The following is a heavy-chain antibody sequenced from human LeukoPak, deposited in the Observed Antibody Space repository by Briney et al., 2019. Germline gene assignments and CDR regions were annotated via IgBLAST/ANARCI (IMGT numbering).Heavy chain of an antibody. CDR3: AKVSMLEPTVTTGTRRPYYYYYGMDV. CDR1: GYTFTSYY. Sequence: ASVKVSCKASGYTFTSYYMHWVRQAPGQGLEWMGIINPSGGSTSYAQKFQGRVTMTRDTSTSTVYMELSSLRAEDTAVYYCAKVSMLEPTVTTGTRRPYYYYYGMDVWGQGTTVTVSS. V-gene: IGHV1-46*01. CDR2: INPSGGST. D-gene: IGHD4-17*01. J-gene: IGHJ6*02.